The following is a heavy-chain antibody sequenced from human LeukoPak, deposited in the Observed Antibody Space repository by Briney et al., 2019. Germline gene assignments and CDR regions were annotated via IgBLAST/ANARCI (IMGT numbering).Heavy chain of an antibody. CDR1: GFTFSNYA. J-gene: IGHJ4*02. V-gene: IGHV3-23*01. D-gene: IGHD3-22*01. CDR3: AKKTPYYYDITGYSLED. Sequence: GGSLRLSCAASGFTFSNYAMNWVRQAPGKGLEWVSGISGSSGGTYYADSGKGRFTISRDNSKNTVYLQMNSLRAEDTAIYYCAKKTPYYYDITGYSLEDWGQGTLVTVSS. CDR2: ISGSSGGT.